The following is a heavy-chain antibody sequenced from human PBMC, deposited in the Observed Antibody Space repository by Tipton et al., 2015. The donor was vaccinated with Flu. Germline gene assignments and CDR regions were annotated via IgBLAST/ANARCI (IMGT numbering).Heavy chain of an antibody. CDR2: IYHSGST. D-gene: IGHD2-15*01. V-gene: IGHV4-38-2*01. J-gene: IGHJ6*02. CDR1: GYSISSGYY. Sequence: TLSLTCAVSGYSISSGYYWGWIRQPPGKGLEWIGSIYHSGSTYYNPSLKRRLLISVDTSKNQFSLNLKSATSADTAVYYCVRLRIGQYYDMDVWGQGTTVTVSS. CDR3: VRLRIGQYYDMDV.